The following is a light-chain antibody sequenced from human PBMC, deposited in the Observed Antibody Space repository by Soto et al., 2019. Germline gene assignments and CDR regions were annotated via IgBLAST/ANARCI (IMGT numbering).Light chain of an antibody. Sequence: DTVLTQSPGTLSLSPGERATLSCRASQTLSNSFIAWYQQKPGQAPRLLIYDTSSRATGVPDRYSASGSGTDFTLTISRLEPEDFAVFFCQQYGTSEIIFGQGTRLEIK. CDR3: QQYGTSEII. CDR2: DTS. CDR1: QTLSNSF. J-gene: IGKJ5*01. V-gene: IGKV3-20*01.